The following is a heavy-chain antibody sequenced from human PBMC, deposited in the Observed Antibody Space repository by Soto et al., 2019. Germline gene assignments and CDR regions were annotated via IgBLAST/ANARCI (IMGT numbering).Heavy chain of an antibody. Sequence: SLSLSCAASVFTFRSYSRPGVRQAPGKGLEWVAVISYDGSNKYYADSVKGRFTISRDNSKNTLYLQMNSLRAEDTAVYYCARSKNYYYYGMDVWGQGTTVTV. CDR3: ARSKNYYYYGMDV. CDR1: VFTFRSYS. CDR2: ISYDGSNK. J-gene: IGHJ6*02. D-gene: IGHD4-4*01. V-gene: IGHV3-30-3*01.